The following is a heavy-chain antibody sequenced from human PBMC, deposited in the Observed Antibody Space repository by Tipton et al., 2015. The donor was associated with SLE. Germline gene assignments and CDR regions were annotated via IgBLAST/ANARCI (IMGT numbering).Heavy chain of an antibody. Sequence: TLSLTCTVSGYSISSGYYWGWIRQPPGKGLEWIGSIYHSGSTYYNPSLKSRVTISVDTSKNQFSLKLSSVTAADTAVHYCARGRKIRNYYDSSGYSDYWGQGTLVTVSS. CDR2: IYHSGST. D-gene: IGHD3-22*01. V-gene: IGHV4-38-2*02. CDR3: ARGRKIRNYYDSSGYSDY. CDR1: GYSISSGYY. J-gene: IGHJ4*02.